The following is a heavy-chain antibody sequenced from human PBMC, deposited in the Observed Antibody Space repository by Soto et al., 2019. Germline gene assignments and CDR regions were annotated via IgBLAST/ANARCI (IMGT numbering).Heavy chain of an antibody. CDR1: GDRFTSYY. CDR2: INPSGGST. J-gene: IGHJ6*02. V-gene: IGHV1-46*01. Sequence: GTSVKLSCEASGDRFTSYYMHWVRQAPKQGLEWMGIINPSGGSTSYAQKFQGRVTMTRDTSTSTVYMELSSLRSEDTAVYYCARDPLLESKPHGYCSGGSCYGYYYGMDVWGQGTTVTVSS. D-gene: IGHD2-15*01. CDR3: ARDPLLESKPHGYCSGGSCYGYYYGMDV.